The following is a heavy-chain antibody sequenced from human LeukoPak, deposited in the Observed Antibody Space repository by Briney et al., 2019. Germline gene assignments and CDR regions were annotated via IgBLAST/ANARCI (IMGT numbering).Heavy chain of an antibody. V-gene: IGHV4-61*02. Sequence: SETLSLTCTVSGGSISSGPNYWSWVRQPAGKGLEWIGRIFITDTSGITNYNPSLKTRLTISLDWSKNQFSLRLTSVTAADSAMYFCARTSPHSDILTGLDVWGNGTTVIVSS. D-gene: IGHD3-9*01. CDR2: IFITDTSGIT. CDR1: GGSISSGPNY. J-gene: IGHJ6*04. CDR3: ARTSPHSDILTGLDV.